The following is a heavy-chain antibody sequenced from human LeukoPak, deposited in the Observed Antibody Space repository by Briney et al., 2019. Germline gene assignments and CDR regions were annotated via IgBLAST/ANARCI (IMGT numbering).Heavy chain of an antibody. CDR2: IYHSGST. D-gene: IGHD3-3*01. CDR3: ARQQQYYDFWSGYYRFDP. CDR1: GYPISSGYY. Sequence: SETLFLTCAVSGYPISSGYYWGWIRQPPGKGLEWIGSIYHSGSTYYNPSLKSRVTISVDTSKNQFSLKLSSVTAADTAVYYCARQQQYYDFWSGYYRFDPWGQGTLVTVSS. J-gene: IGHJ5*02. V-gene: IGHV4-38-2*01.